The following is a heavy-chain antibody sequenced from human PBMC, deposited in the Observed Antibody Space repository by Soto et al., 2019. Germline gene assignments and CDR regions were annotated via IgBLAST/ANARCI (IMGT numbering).Heavy chain of an antibody. Sequence: QSQTLSLTCAISGDSVSSNSAAWNWIRQSPSRGLEWLGRTYYRSKWYNDYAVSVKSRITINPDTSKNQFSLQLNSVTPEDTAVYYCARGLVVGATSAEYFQHWGQGTLVTVSS. D-gene: IGHD1-26*01. CDR2: TYYRSKWYN. J-gene: IGHJ1*01. V-gene: IGHV6-1*01. CDR1: GDSVSSNSAA. CDR3: ARGLVVGATSAEYFQH.